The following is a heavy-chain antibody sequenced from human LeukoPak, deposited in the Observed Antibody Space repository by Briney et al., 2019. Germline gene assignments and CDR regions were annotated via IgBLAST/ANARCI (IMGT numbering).Heavy chain of an antibody. V-gene: IGHV3-21*01. CDR2: ISSSSSYI. CDR1: GFSFRCYN. Sequence: GGSLRLSCAASGFSFRCYNMNWVRQAPGKRPEWVSSISSSSSYIYYADSVKGRFTISRDNAKNSLYLQMNSLRAEDTALYYCARGASRADYWGQGTLVTVSS. CDR3: ARGASRADY. J-gene: IGHJ4*02.